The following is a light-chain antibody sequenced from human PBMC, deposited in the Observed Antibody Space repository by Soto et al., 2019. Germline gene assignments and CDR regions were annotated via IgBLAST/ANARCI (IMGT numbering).Light chain of an antibody. CDR2: KND. V-gene: IGLV6-57*04. J-gene: IGLJ2*01. CDR3: QSYDSFSVV. CDR1: GGSIASNH. Sequence: NFILTQPHSVSESPGKTVTISCTRSGGSIASNHVQWYQQRPGSAPTTVIYKNDQRPSGVPDRFSGSIDSSSNSASLTISGLKTEDEADFYCQSYDSFSVVFGGGTKLTVL.